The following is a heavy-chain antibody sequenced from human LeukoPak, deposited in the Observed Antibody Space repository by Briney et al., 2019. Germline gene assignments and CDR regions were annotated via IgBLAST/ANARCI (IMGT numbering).Heavy chain of an antibody. CDR2: VKQDGSEK. J-gene: IGHJ4*02. D-gene: IGHD2-2*01. Sequence: GGSLSLSCAASGFTLSSQWMSWVRQAPAKGLEGVANVKQDGSEKYYVDSVKGRFTITRDNTKNSLYLQMNSLRAEDTAVYYCAGVYCGSTNCYRHFDYWGRGTLVTVSS. CDR1: GFTLSSQW. CDR3: AGVYCGSTNCYRHFDY. V-gene: IGHV3-7*04.